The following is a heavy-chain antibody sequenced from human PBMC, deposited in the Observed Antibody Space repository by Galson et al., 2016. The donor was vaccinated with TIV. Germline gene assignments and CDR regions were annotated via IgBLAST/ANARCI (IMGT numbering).Heavy chain of an antibody. J-gene: IGHJ4*02. CDR1: GFTFSTYA. Sequence: SLRLSCAASGFTFSTYAMSWVRQAPGKGLEWVSTISANGGTTYYADSVKGHFSISRDNSQNTLYLQMNRLRAEDTAVYFCATRSVTATKDYWGQGTLVTVSS. CDR3: ATRSVTATKDY. D-gene: IGHD2-21*02. CDR2: ISANGGTT. V-gene: IGHV3-23*01.